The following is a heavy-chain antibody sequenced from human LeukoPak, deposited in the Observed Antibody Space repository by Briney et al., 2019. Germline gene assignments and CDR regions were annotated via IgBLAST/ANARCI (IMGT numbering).Heavy chain of an antibody. V-gene: IGHV4-59*01. D-gene: IGHD1-7*01. CDR2: IYYSGST. CDR1: GGSISSYY. J-gene: IGHJ5*02. CDR3: ARGSNWNYQWDPFDP. Sequence: PSETLSLTCTVSGGSISSYYWCLIRQPPGKGLEGMGYIYYSGSTNYNPSLKTRVNISVDTPKHQFSLKLSSVTAADTAVYYCARGSNWNYQWDPFDPWGQGTLVTVSS.